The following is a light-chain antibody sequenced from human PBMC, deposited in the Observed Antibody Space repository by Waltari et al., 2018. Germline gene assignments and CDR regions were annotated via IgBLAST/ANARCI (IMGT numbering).Light chain of an antibody. Sequence: DIQMTQSPSSLSASVGDRCTITCRASQSIGTFLNWYQHKPVTAPNVLIYGASSLQSGVPSRFSGSGSGTDFTLTISSLHPEDFATYYCQQSYSAPRTFGQGTKLEIK. V-gene: IGKV1-39*01. J-gene: IGKJ2*01. CDR1: QSIGTF. CDR3: QQSYSAPRT. CDR2: GAS.